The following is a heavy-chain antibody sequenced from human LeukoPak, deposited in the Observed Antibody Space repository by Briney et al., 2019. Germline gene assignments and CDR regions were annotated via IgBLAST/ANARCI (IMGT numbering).Heavy chain of an antibody. CDR3: AREFRYCSSTSCYAGISYYFDY. Sequence: SVKVSCKASGGTFSSYAISWVRQAPGQGLEWMGGIIPIFGTANYAQKLQGRVTITADESTSTAYMELSSLRSEDTAVYYCAREFRYCSSTSCYAGISYYFDYWGQGTLVTVSS. CDR1: GGTFSSYA. CDR2: IIPIFGTA. D-gene: IGHD2-2*01. J-gene: IGHJ4*02. V-gene: IGHV1-69*13.